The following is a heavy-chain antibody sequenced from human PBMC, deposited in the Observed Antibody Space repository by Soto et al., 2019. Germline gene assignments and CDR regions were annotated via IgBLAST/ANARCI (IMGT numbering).Heavy chain of an antibody. J-gene: IGHJ4*02. CDR2: ISGSSSDT. V-gene: IGHV3-11*05. CDR1: GFTFSDYY. CDR3: ATWPRRLSD. Sequence: QVQLVESGGGLVKPGGSLRLSCAASGFTFSDYYMSWIRQAPGKGLESLSYISGSSSDTNYADSVKGRFTISRDNAKNSLYLQMNSLRAEDTAVYYCATWPRRLSDWGQGTLVVVSS. D-gene: IGHD3-3*01.